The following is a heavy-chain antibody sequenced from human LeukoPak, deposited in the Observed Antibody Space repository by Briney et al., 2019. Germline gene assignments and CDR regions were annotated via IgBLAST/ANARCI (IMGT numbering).Heavy chain of an antibody. V-gene: IGHV4-4*02. CDR1: GGSISSSNW. CDR2: IYHSGST. D-gene: IGHD6-13*01. J-gene: IGHJ5*02. Sequence: SGTLSLTCAVSGGSISSSNWWSWVRQPPGKGLEWIGEIYHSGSTNYNPSLKSRVTISVDKSKNQFSLKLSSVTAADTAVYYCARESSSSRYGYNWFDPWGQGTLVTVSS. CDR3: ARESSSSRYGYNWFDP.